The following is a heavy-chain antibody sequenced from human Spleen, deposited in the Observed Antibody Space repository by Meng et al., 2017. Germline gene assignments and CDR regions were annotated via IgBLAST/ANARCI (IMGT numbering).Heavy chain of an antibody. CDR3: AHRGEYYDSSGYYSLFDY. J-gene: IGHJ4*02. CDR2: IYWDDNE. D-gene: IGHD3-22*01. V-gene: IGHV2-5*02. CDR1: GFSLSTSGVG. Sequence: QINLKESGPTLAKPTQTLTLTCTFSGFSLSTSGVGVGWIRQPPGKALEWLAVIYWDDNERYSPSLKSRLTITKDTSKKQVVLTMTNMDPVDTAAYYCAHRGEYYDSSGYYSLFDYWGQGTLVTVSS.